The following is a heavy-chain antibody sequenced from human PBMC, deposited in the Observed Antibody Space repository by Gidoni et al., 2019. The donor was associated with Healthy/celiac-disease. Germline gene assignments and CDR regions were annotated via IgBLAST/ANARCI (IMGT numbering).Heavy chain of an antibody. Sequence: QLQLQESGPGLVKPAETLSLTCTVAGGSISSSRYYWGWIRQPPGKGLEWIVSIYYSGSPYDNPSLKSRVTISVDTSKNQFSLKLSSVTAADTAVYYFARQQIGWFDPWGQGTLVTVSS. CDR1: GGSISSSRYY. J-gene: IGHJ5*02. CDR3: ARQQIGWFDP. CDR2: IYYSGSP. V-gene: IGHV4-39*01.